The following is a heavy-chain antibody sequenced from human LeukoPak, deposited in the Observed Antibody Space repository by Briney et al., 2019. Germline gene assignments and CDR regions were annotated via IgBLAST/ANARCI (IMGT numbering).Heavy chain of an antibody. J-gene: IGHJ4*02. CDR2: ISYDGSNK. V-gene: IGHV3-30*18. CDR1: GFTFSSYG. D-gene: IGHD6-13*01. CDR3: AKDRIENLSIAAAGTCVS. Sequence: PGRSLRLSCAASGFTFSSYGMHWVRQAPGKGLEWVAVISYDGSNKYYADSVKGRFTISRDNSKNTLYLQMNSLRAEDTALYYCAKDRIENLSIAAAGTCVSWGQGTLVTVSS.